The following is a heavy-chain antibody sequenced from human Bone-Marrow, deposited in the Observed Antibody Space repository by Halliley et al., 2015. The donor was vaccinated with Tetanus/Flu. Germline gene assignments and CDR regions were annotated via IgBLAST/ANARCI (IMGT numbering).Heavy chain of an antibody. CDR2: ISSSGSST. V-gene: IGHV3-48*03. D-gene: IGHD1-20*01. Sequence: LGWVSYISSSGSSTYYADSVRGRFTVSRDNPKNSVYLQMNSLRAEDTAIYYCARDRITGPLFDYWGQGTPVTVSS. J-gene: IGHJ4*02. CDR3: ARDRITGPLFDY.